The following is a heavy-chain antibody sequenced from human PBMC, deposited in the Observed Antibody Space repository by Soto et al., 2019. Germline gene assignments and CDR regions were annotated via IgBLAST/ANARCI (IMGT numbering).Heavy chain of an antibody. CDR3: AKTLVVAATPPTGYYYYGMDV. D-gene: IGHD2-15*01. CDR1: GGTFSSYT. J-gene: IGHJ6*02. CDR2: IIPILGIA. V-gene: IGHV1-69*02. Sequence: ASVKVSCKASGGTFSSYTISWVRQAPGQGLEWMGRIIPILGIANYAQKFQGRVTITADKSTSTAYMELSSLRSEDTAVYYCAKTLVVAATPPTGYYYYGMDVWGQGTTVTVSS.